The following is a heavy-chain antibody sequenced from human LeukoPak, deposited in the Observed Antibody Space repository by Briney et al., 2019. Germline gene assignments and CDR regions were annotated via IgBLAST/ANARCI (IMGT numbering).Heavy chain of an antibody. CDR1: GFTFSSYE. D-gene: IGHD1-26*01. Sequence: GGSLRLSCAASGFTFSSYEMNWVRQAPGKGLEWVSYISSSGSTIYYADSVKGRFTISRDNAKNSLYLQMNSLRAEDTAVYYCARETGGKWELLLDYWGQGTLVTVSS. V-gene: IGHV3-48*03. CDR3: ARETGGKWELLLDY. CDR2: ISSSGSTI. J-gene: IGHJ4*02.